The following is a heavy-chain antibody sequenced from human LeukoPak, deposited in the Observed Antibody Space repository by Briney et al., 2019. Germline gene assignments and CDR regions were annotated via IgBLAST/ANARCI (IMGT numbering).Heavy chain of an antibody. J-gene: IGHJ4*02. V-gene: IGHV1-3*01. CDR3: ARDRHNDILTGYLDY. Sequence: ASVKGSCKASGYTFTSYAMHWVRQAPGQRLEWMGWINAGNGNTKYSQKFQGRVTITRDTSASTAYMELSSLRSEDTAVYYCARDRHNDILTGYLDYWGQGTLVTVSS. D-gene: IGHD3-9*01. CDR1: GYTFTSYA. CDR2: INAGNGNT.